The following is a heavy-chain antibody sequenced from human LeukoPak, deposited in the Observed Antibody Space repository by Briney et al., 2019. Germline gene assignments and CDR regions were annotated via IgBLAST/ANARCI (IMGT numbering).Heavy chain of an antibody. V-gene: IGHV3-48*02. D-gene: IGHD4-23*01. CDR2: ISSSSSTI. J-gene: IGHJ3*02. CDR1: GFTFRNYW. CDR3: ARDWGYGGNPRNDAFDI. Sequence: PGGSLRLSCAASGFTFRNYWMNWVCQAPGKGLEWVSCISSSSSTIYYADSVKGRFTISRDNAKNSLYLQMNSLRDEDTAVYYCARDWGYGGNPRNDAFDIWGQGTMVTVSS.